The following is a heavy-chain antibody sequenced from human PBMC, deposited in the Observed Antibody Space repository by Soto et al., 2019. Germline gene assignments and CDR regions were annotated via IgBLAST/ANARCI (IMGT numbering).Heavy chain of an antibody. CDR3: AKNRGGGYYYMDV. D-gene: IGHD3-16*01. Sequence: LRLSCAASGFTFSSYAMSWVRQAPGKGLEWVSAISGSGGSTYYADSVKGRFTISRDNSKNTLYLQMNSLRAEDTAVYYCAKNRGGGYYYMDVSSKGTTVTVSS. V-gene: IGHV3-23*01. J-gene: IGHJ6*03. CDR1: GFTFSSYA. CDR2: ISGSGGST.